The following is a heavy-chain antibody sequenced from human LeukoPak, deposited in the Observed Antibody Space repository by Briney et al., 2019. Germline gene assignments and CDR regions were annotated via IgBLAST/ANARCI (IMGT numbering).Heavy chain of an antibody. CDR2: ISIYNGNT. J-gene: IGHJ6*03. CDR1: GYTFTSYG. D-gene: IGHD6-13*01. V-gene: IGHV1-18*01. CDR3: ARDRRRQQLELRYYYMDV. Sequence: ASVKVSCKASGYTFTSYGISWVRQAPGQGLEWMGWISIYNGNTKYAQKVQGRVTMTTDTSTSTAYMELRSLRSDDTAVYYCARDRRRQQLELRYYYMDVWGKGTTVTISS.